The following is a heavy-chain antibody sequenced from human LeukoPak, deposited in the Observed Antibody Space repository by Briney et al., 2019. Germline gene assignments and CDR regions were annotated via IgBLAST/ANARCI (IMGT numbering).Heavy chain of an antibody. CDR1: GFTFSSYA. CDR2: ISGSGGST. J-gene: IGHJ3*02. D-gene: IGHD6-13*01. Sequence: RAGGSLRLSCAASGFTFSSYAMSWVRQAPGKGLEWVSAISGSGGSTYYADSVKGRFTISRDNSKNTLYLQMNSLRAEDTAVYYCAKVVDIAAADDDAFDIWGQGTMVTVSS. CDR3: AKVVDIAAADDDAFDI. V-gene: IGHV3-23*01.